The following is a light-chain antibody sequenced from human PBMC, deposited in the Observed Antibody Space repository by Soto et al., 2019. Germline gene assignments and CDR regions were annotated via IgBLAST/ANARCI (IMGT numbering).Light chain of an antibody. J-gene: IGKJ1*01. CDR1: QSVSSSY. Sequence: EFVWTQSPGTLSLSPGERATLSCRASQSVSSSYLAWYQQKPGQAPRLLIYGGSSRATGIPVRFSGSGSETDFTLTITRLEPEDFAVYYCQQYSSSRTFGQGTKVDIK. V-gene: IGKV3-20*01. CDR2: GGS. CDR3: QQYSSSRT.